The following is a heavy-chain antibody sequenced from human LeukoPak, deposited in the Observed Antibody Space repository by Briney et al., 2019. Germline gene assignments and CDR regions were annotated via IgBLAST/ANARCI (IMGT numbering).Heavy chain of an antibody. CDR2: INHSGST. D-gene: IGHD2-15*01. Sequence: SETLSLTCAVYGGSFSGYYWSWIRQPPGKGLEWIGEINHSGSTNYNPSLKSRVTISVDMSKSQFSLKLSSVTAADTAVYYCARGLRLLPPRFDIWGQGTMVTVSS. J-gene: IGHJ3*02. CDR1: GGSFSGYY. CDR3: ARGLRLLPPRFDI. V-gene: IGHV4-34*01.